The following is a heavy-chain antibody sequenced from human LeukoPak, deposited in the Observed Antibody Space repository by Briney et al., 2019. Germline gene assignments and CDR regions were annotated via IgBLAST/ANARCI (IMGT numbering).Heavy chain of an antibody. V-gene: IGHV4-4*02. D-gene: IGHD1-26*01. CDR3: LMRKDQWELDIDY. J-gene: IGHJ4*02. CDR2: IYHSGST. CDR1: GGSISSSTW. Sequence: PSETLSLTCAVFGGSISSSTWWSGVRQPPGKGLEWIGEIYHSGSTNYNPSLKSRVTISVDKSKNQFSLKLSSVTAADTAVYYRLMRKDQWELDIDYWGQGTLVTVSS.